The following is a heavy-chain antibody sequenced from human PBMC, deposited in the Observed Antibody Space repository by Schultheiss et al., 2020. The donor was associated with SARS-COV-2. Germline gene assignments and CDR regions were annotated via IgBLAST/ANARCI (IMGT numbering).Heavy chain of an antibody. V-gene: IGHV3-15*01. Sequence: LSLTCTVSGGSISSYYWSWIRQPPGKGLEWVGRIKSKTDGGTTDYAAPVKGRFTISRDDSKNTLYLQMNSLKTEDTAVYYCTRHADYYYGMDVWGQGTTVTVSS. CDR3: TRHADYYYGMDV. CDR2: IKSKTDGGTT. J-gene: IGHJ6*02. CDR1: GGSISSYY.